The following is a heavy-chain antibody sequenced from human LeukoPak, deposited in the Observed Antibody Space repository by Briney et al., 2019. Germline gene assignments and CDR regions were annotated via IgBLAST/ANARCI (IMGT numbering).Heavy chain of an antibody. D-gene: IGHD3-10*01. Sequence: TGGSLRLSCAASGFTFSSYSMNWVRQAPGKGLEWVSYISSSSSTIYYADSVKGRFTISRDNAKNSLYLQMNSLRAEDTAVYYCASWVLLWFGEQNPAFDIWGQGTMVTVSS. CDR1: GFTFSSYS. V-gene: IGHV3-48*01. J-gene: IGHJ3*02. CDR2: ISSSSSTI. CDR3: ASWVLLWFGEQNPAFDI.